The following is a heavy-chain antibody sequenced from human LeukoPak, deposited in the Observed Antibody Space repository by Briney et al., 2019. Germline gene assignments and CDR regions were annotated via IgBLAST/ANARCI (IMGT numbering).Heavy chain of an antibody. D-gene: IGHD3-3*01. CDR2: IYYSGST. Sequence: SSETLSLTCTVSGGSISSGDYYWSWIRQPPGKGLEWIGYIYYSGSTYYNPSLKSRVTISVDTSKNQFSLKLSSVTAPDTAVYYCASTTLLYYDFWSGYPPGYGMDVWGQGTTVTVSS. J-gene: IGHJ6*02. V-gene: IGHV4-30-4*01. CDR1: GGSISSGDYY. CDR3: ASTTLLYYDFWSGYPPGYGMDV.